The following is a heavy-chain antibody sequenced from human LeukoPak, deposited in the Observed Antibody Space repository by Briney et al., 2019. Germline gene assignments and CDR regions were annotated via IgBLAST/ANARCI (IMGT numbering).Heavy chain of an antibody. CDR3: ARDPAIYYYDSSGSDFDY. CDR1: GYSISSGYY. D-gene: IGHD3-22*01. J-gene: IGHJ4*02. V-gene: IGHV4-38-2*02. CDR2: IYHSGST. Sequence: PSETLSLTCTVSGYSISSGYYWGWIRQPPGKGLEWIGSIYHSGSTYYNPSLKSRVTISVDTSKNQFSLKLSSVTAADTAVYYCARDPAIYYYDSSGSDFDYWGQGTLVTVSS.